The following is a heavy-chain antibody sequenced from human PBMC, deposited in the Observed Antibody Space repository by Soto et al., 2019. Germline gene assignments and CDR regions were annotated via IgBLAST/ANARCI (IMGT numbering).Heavy chain of an antibody. CDR3: ARDNILGILYGGMDV. CDR1: GGSISSGDYY. V-gene: IGHV4-30-4*01. D-gene: IGHD3-3*01. J-gene: IGHJ6*02. Sequence: PSETLSLTCTVSGGSISSGDYYWSWIRQPPGKGLEWIGYIYYSGSTYYNPSLKSRVTISVDTFKNQFSLKLSSVTAADTAVYYCARDNILGILYGGMDVWGQGTTVTVSS. CDR2: IYYSGST.